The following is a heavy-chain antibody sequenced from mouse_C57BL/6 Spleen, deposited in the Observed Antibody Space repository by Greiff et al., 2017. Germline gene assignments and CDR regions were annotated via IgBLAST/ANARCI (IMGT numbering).Heavy chain of an antibody. CDR2: IYPGSGST. CDR1: GYTFTSYW. Sequence: QVQLQQPGAELVKPGASVKMSCKASGYTFTSYWITWVKQRPGQGLEWIGDIYPGSGSTNYNEKFKSKATLTVDTSSSPAYMQLSSLTSEDSAVYYCARRRSLLRYLHYYAMDYWGQGTSVTVSS. J-gene: IGHJ4*01. V-gene: IGHV1-55*01. D-gene: IGHD1-1*01. CDR3: ARRRSLLRYLHYYAMDY.